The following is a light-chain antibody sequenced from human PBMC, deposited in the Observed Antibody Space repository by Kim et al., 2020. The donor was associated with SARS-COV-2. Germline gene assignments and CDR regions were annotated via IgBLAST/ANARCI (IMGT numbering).Light chain of an antibody. CDR3: QQYGNSPPYT. Sequence: EIVLTQSPGPLSLSPGERATLSCRTSQSIASNYLAWYQHKPGQAPRLLIYGASSRATGIPDRFSGSGSGTDFTLTISRLEPEDSAVYYCQQYGNSPPYTFGQGTKLEI. CDR1: QSIASNY. CDR2: GAS. J-gene: IGKJ2*01. V-gene: IGKV3-20*01.